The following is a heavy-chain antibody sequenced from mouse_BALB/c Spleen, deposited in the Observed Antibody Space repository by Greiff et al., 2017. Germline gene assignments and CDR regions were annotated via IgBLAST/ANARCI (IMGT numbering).Heavy chain of an antibody. CDR1: GYTFTSYW. Sequence: QVQLKQPGAELVKPGASVKLSCKASGYTFTSYWMHWVKQRPGQGLEWIGEINPSNGRTNYNEKFKSKATLTVDKSSSTAYMQLSSLTSEDSAVYYCARWFLTTVVARENAMDYWGQGTSVTVSS. D-gene: IGHD1-1*01. J-gene: IGHJ4*01. CDR3: ARWFLTTVVARENAMDY. CDR2: INPSNGRT. V-gene: IGHV1S81*02.